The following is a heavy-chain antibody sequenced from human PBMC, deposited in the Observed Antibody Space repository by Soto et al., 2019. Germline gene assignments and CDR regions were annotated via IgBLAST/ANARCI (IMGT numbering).Heavy chain of an antibody. CDR2: ITSSCSNT. J-gene: IGHJ4*02. CDR3: ARRGTVSSAHHFEH. Sequence: QVQLVESGGGLVKPGGSLRLSCAASGFTFSGYNMSWIRQAPGKGLEWVSYITSSCSNTLDAESVKGRFTISRDNTRNLLYLPMSSLSAEDAAVYYCARRGTVSSAHHFEHWGQGTLVTVSS. D-gene: IGHD6-6*01. V-gene: IGHV3-11*01. CDR1: GFTFSGYN.